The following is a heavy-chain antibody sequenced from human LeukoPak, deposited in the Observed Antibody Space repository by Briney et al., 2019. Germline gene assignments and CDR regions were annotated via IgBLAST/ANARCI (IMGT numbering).Heavy chain of an antibody. D-gene: IGHD6-6*01. CDR2: IHYTGST. Sequence: SETLSLTCTVSGGSISSYYWSWIRQSPGKGLECIGYIHYTGSTNYNPSLKSRVTISEDTSKNQFSLRLNSVTAADTAVYYCAKDPLTAIAARPFQYFQHWGQGTLVTVSS. V-gene: IGHV4-59*01. CDR1: GGSISSYY. J-gene: IGHJ1*01. CDR3: AKDPLTAIAARPFQYFQH.